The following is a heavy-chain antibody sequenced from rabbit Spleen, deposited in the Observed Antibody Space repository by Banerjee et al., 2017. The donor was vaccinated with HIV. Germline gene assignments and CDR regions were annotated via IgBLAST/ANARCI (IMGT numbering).Heavy chain of an antibody. Sequence: QSLEESGGGLVKPGASLTLTCKASGFSFNSGYDMCWVRQAPGKGLEWIACIYAGSSDSTYSATWAKGRFTLSKTSSTTVTLQMTSLTAADTATYFCARDAGTSFSTYGMDLWGPGPSSPS. CDR2: IYAGSSDST. CDR1: GFSFNSGYD. CDR3: ARDAGTSFSTYGMDL. D-gene: IGHD8-1*01. J-gene: IGHJ6*01. V-gene: IGHV1S40*01.